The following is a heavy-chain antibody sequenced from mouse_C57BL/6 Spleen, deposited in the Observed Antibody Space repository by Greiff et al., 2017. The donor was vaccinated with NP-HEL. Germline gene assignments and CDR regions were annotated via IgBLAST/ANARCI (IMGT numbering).Heavy chain of an antibody. D-gene: IGHD2-4*01. J-gene: IGHJ2*01. CDR3: TTKIYYDYDGYYFDY. V-gene: IGHV14-4*01. Sequence: VQLKQSGAELVRPGASVKLSCTASGFNIKDDYMHWVKQRPEQGLEWIGWIDPENGDTEYASKLQGKATITADTSSNTAYLQLSSLTSEDTAVYYCTTKIYYDYDGYYFDYWGQGTTLTVSS. CDR1: GFNIKDDY. CDR2: IDPENGDT.